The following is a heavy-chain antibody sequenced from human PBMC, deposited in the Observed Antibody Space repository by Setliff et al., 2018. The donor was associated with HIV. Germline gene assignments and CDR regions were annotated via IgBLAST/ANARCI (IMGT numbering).Heavy chain of an antibody. J-gene: IGHJ4*02. D-gene: IGHD3-3*01. Sequence: ASVKVSCKVSGYTLSDLPMHWVRQAPGKGLEWMGGFDPEEGERIYAQKFQGRITVTEDTSADTAYMELRSLRPADTAVYYCARTTVRDFGLVITNFDQWGLGTLVTVSS. CDR1: GYTLSDLP. CDR3: ARTTVRDFGLVITNFDQ. V-gene: IGHV1-24*01. CDR2: FDPEEGER.